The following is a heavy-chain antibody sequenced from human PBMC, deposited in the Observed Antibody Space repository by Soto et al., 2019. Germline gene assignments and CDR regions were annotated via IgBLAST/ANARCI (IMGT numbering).Heavy chain of an antibody. J-gene: IGHJ5*02. CDR2: MNPNSGNT. D-gene: IGHD2-2*01. CDR1: GYTFTSYD. V-gene: IGHV1-8*01. Sequence: ASVKVSCKASGYTFTSYDINWVRQATGQGLEWMGWMNPNSGNTGYAQKFQGRVTMTRNTSISTAYMELSSLRSEDTAMYYCARGPIYCSSTSCYVFRFDPWGQGTLVTVSS. CDR3: ARGPIYCSSTSCYVFRFDP.